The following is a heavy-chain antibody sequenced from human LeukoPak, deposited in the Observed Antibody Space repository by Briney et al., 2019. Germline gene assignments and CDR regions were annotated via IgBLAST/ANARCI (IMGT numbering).Heavy chain of an antibody. J-gene: IGHJ6*02. V-gene: IGHV3-30*04. CDR2: ISYDGSNK. CDR1: GFTFSSYA. CDR3: ARDWYYGMDV. Sequence: PGGSLRLSCAASGFTFSSYAMHRVRQAPGKALEWVAVISYDGSNKYYADSVKGRFTISRDNSKNTLYLQMNSLRAEDTAVYYCARDWYYGMDVWGQGTTVTVSS.